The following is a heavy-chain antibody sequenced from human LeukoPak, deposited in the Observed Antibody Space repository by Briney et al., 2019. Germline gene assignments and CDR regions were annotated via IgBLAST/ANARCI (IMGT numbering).Heavy chain of an antibody. J-gene: IGHJ4*02. CDR1: GGSISSYY. CDR3: ARVPHCSTTSCYFDY. Sequence: SETLSLTCTVSGGSISSYYWSWIRQPPGKGLEWIGYIYYSGSTNYNPSLKSRVTISVDTSNNQFSLKLSSATAADTAVYYCARVPHCSTTSCYFDYWGQGTLVTVSS. CDR2: IYYSGST. D-gene: IGHD2-2*01. V-gene: IGHV4-59*01.